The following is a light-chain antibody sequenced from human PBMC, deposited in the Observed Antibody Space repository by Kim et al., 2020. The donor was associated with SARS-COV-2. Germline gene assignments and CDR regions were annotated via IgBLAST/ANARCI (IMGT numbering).Light chain of an antibody. CDR3: QVWNSDNDDRGV. CDR1: KMGGKS. J-gene: IGLJ3*02. CDR2: YDS. V-gene: IGLV3-21*01. Sequence: PGGTAINTCEHNKMGGKSDHWYQQKAGQTPVLVIRYDSGRPSGIPKRFSGSNSGNTSTLTISGVEDGDEADYYCQVWNSDNDDRGVFGGGTQLTVL.